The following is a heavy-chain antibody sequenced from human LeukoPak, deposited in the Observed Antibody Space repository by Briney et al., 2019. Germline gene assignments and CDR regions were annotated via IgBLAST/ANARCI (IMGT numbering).Heavy chain of an antibody. D-gene: IGHD5-18*01. CDR1: GGSFSGYY. J-gene: IGHJ3*02. Sequence: PSETLSLTCAVYGGSFSGYYWSWIRQPPGKGLEWIGEINHSGSTNYNPSLKSRVTISVDTSKNQFFLKLSSVTAADTAVYYCARESLYSYGRKGAFDIWGQGTMVTVSS. CDR3: ARESLYSYGRKGAFDI. CDR2: INHSGST. V-gene: IGHV4-34*01.